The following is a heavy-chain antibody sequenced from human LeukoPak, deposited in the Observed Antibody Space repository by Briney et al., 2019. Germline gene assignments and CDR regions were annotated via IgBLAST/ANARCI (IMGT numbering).Heavy chain of an antibody. V-gene: IGHV4-39*07. CDR3: ARVVAADGPWA. D-gene: IGHD6-13*01. CDR1: GGSISSSSYY. Sequence: SETLSLTCTVSGGSISSSSYYWGWIRQPPGKGLEWIGSIYYSGSTYYNPSLKSRVTISVDTSKNQFSLKLSSVTAADTAVYYCARVVAADGPWAWGQGTLVTVSS. J-gene: IGHJ4*02. CDR2: IYYSGST.